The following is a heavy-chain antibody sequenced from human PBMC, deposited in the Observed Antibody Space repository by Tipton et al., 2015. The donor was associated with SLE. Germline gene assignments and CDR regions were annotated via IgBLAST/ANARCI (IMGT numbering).Heavy chain of an antibody. J-gene: IGHJ4*02. D-gene: IGHD3-16*02. CDR2: MNPSGRIT. CDR3: ARDRLGGVIVTTFDY. Sequence: SLRLSCAASGFIFSDYYMSWIRQAPGKGLEWVSYMNPSGRITYYADSVKGRFTISRDNSENSLYLQMNSLRAEDTAVYYCARDRLGGVIVTTFDYWGQGTLVTVSS. CDR1: GFIFSDYY. V-gene: IGHV3-11*01.